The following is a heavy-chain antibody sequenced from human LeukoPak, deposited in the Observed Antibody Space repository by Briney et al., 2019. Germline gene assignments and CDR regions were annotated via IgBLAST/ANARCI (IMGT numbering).Heavy chain of an antibody. Sequence: PGGSLRLSCTASGFTFSNAWMSWVRQAPGKGLEWVGRIKSKADGGTRDYAAPVKGRFTISTDDSKNTLYLRMNSLKTEDTAVYYCTTEYYAGGALTPIDYWGQGTLVTVSS. CDR2: IKSKADGGTR. CDR1: GFTFSNAW. CDR3: TTEYYAGGALTPIDY. V-gene: IGHV3-15*01. D-gene: IGHD2/OR15-2a*01. J-gene: IGHJ4*02.